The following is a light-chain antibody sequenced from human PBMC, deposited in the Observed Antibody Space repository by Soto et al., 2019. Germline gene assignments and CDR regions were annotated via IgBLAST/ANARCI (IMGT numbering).Light chain of an antibody. Sequence: SVLTQPASVSGSPGQSITISCNGTSSDVGGYNYVSWYQQHPGKAPKFMIYDVSNRPSGVSNRFSGSKSGNTASLTISGLQAEDEADYYCCSYTTSNTRQIVFGTGTKVTVL. CDR3: CSYTTSNTRQIV. J-gene: IGLJ1*01. CDR1: SSDVGGYNY. V-gene: IGLV2-14*01. CDR2: DVS.